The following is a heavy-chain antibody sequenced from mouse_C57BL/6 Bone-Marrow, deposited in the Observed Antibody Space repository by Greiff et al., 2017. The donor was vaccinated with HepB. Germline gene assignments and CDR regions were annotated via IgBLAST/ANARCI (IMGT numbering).Heavy chain of an antibody. J-gene: IGHJ2*01. CDR1: GYSITSDY. Sequence: VQLVESGPGLAKPSQTLSLTCSVTGYSITSDYWNWLRQFPGNKLEYMGYISYSGSTYYNPSLKSRISITRDTSKNQYYLQLNSVTTEDTATYYCARGGYSFDYWGQGTTLTVSS. CDR3: ARGGYSFDY. CDR2: ISYSGST. V-gene: IGHV3-8*01. D-gene: IGHD2-3*01.